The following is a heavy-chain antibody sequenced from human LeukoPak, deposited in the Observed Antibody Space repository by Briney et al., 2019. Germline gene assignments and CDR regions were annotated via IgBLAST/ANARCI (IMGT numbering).Heavy chain of an antibody. Sequence: GGSLRLSCAASGFTFSSYEMNWVRQAPGKGLEWVSYISSSGSTIYYADSVKGRFTISRDNAKNSLYLQMNSLRAEDTAVYYCARQTWIQLWPYYYYYMDVWGKGTTVTISS. CDR3: ARQTWIQLWPYYYYYMDV. J-gene: IGHJ6*03. D-gene: IGHD5-18*01. CDR1: GFTFSSYE. CDR2: ISSSGSTI. V-gene: IGHV3-48*03.